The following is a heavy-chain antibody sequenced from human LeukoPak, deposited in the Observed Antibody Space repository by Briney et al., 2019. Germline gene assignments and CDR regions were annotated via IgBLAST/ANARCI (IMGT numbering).Heavy chain of an antibody. Sequence: PSETLSLTCAVYGGSFSGYYWSWIRQPPGKGLEWIGEINHSGSTNYNPSLKSRVTISVDTSKNQFSLKLSSVTAADTAVYYCARGASVYDSSGYYAKTYYFDYWGQGTLVTVSP. CDR1: GGSFSGYY. CDR2: INHSGST. V-gene: IGHV4-34*01. CDR3: ARGASVYDSSGYYAKTYYFDY. D-gene: IGHD3-22*01. J-gene: IGHJ4*02.